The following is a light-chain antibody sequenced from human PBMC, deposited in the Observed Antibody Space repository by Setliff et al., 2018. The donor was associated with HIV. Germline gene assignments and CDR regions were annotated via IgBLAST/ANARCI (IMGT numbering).Light chain of an antibody. Sequence: QSALTQPASVPGSPGQSITISCTGTSSDVAGYDYVSWYQQHPGKAPKLMIYAASKRPSGVSNRFSGSKSGDTASLTISGLQAEDDADYYCSSYTSSSTFVFATGTKAPS. CDR3: SSYTSSSTFV. CDR2: AAS. J-gene: IGLJ1*01. CDR1: SSDVAGYDY. V-gene: IGLV2-14*01.